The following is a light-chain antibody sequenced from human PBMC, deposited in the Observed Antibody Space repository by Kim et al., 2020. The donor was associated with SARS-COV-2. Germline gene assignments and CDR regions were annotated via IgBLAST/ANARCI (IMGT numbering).Light chain of an antibody. J-gene: IGLJ3*02. CDR2: QDS. Sequence: VSVAPGQTASMTCSGDKLGDKYACWYQQKPGQSPVLVIYQDSKRPSGSPERFSGSNSGNTATLTISGTQAMDEADYYCQAWDSSWVFGGGTQLTVL. CDR1: KLGDKY. CDR3: QAWDSSWV. V-gene: IGLV3-1*01.